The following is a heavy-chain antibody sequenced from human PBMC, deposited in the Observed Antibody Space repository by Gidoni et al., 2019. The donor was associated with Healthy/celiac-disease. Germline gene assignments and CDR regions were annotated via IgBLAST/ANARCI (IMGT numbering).Heavy chain of an antibody. CDR1: GFTFSSYA. V-gene: IGHV3-23*01. Sequence: EVQLLVSVGGLVLLVGSLILSSAASGFTFSSYAMSWVRHAPGKGLEWVSAISGSGGSTYYADSVKGRFTISRDNSKNTLYLQMNSLRAEDTAVYYCAKVYYGEEYFQHWGQGTLVTVSS. CDR3: AKVYYGEEYFQH. J-gene: IGHJ1*01. D-gene: IGHD4-17*01. CDR2: ISGSGGST.